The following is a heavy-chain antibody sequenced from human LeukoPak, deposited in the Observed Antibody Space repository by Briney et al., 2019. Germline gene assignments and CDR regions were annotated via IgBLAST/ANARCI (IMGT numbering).Heavy chain of an antibody. V-gene: IGHV3-30-3*01. CDR1: GFTFSSYA. CDR2: ISYDGSNK. Sequence: GGSLRLSCAASGFTFSSYAMHWVRQAPGKGLEWVAVISYDGSNKYYADSVKGRFTISRDNSKNTLYLQMNSLRAEDTAVYYCAKDVGYEGYWGQGTLVTVSS. D-gene: IGHD5-18*01. J-gene: IGHJ4*02. CDR3: AKDVGYEGY.